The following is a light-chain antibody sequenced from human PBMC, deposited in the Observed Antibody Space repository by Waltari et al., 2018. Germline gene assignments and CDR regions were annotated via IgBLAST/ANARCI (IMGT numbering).Light chain of an antibody. J-gene: IGLJ2*01. CDR2: YDR. CDR3: QVWDFTSDHVV. CDR1: NIGTKS. V-gene: IGLV3-21*04. Sequence: SYVLTQPPSVSVAPGQTARISCGGNNIGTKSVHWYQQKPGQAPVFVIYYDRDRASGIPERFSGSNSGNTATLTISRFEAGDEADYFCQVWDFTSDHVVFGGGTKLTVL.